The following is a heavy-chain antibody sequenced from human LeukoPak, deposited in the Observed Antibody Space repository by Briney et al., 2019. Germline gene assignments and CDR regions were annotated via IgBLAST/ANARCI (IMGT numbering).Heavy chain of an antibody. Sequence: ASVKVSCRASGYTFTTYAMNWVRQAPGQGLEWMGWINANTGNPTYAQDFTGRFVFSLDTSVSTAYLQISSLKAEDTAVYYCARARGSGWWRSAFDIWGQGTMVTVSS. J-gene: IGHJ3*02. CDR1: GYTFTTYA. CDR2: INANTGNP. CDR3: ARARGSGWWRSAFDI. D-gene: IGHD6-19*01. V-gene: IGHV7-4-1*02.